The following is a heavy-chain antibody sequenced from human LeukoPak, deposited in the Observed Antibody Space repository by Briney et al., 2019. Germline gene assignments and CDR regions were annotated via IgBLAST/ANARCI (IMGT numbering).Heavy chain of an antibody. CDR2: IYPGDSDT. V-gene: IGHV5-51*01. D-gene: IGHD2-15*01. Sequence: GQSLRISCQGSRYTFPTYWIAWVRQMTGEGLEWMGIIYPGDSDTTYSPSFQGQVTFSADKSISTAYLQWRSLKASDTAMYYCARNSHSNGMDVWGQGTTVTVSS. CDR3: ARNSHSNGMDV. J-gene: IGHJ6*02. CDR1: RYTFPTYW.